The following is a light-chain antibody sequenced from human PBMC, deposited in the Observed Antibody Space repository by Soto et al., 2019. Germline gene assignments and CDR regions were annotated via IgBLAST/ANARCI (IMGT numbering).Light chain of an antibody. CDR3: QQFGTSLLT. J-gene: IGKJ4*01. Sequence: EIVLTQSPGTLSLSPGERATLSCRASQSVSSSYLAWYQQKPGQAPRLLIYGASSRATGIPDRFSGSGSGTDFTLTISRLELEDFEVYYCQQFGTSLLTFGGGTKVEIK. CDR1: QSVSSSY. V-gene: IGKV3-20*01. CDR2: GAS.